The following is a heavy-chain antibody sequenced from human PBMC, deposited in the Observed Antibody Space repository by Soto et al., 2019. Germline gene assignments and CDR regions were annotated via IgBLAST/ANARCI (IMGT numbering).Heavy chain of an antibody. CDR2: VYYSGSP. J-gene: IGHJ5*02. CDR1: GGSVSSFC. Sequence: SETLSLTCYVSGGSVSSFCWSWIRQPPGKGLEWIGYVYYSGSPNYNPSLKSRVTISVDTSKNQFSLRLNSVTAADTAVYYCARHKGLDPWGQGTLVTVSS. V-gene: IGHV4-59*08. CDR3: ARHKGLDP.